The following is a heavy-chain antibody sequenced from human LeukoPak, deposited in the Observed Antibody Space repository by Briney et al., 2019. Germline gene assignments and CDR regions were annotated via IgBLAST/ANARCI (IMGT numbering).Heavy chain of an antibody. V-gene: IGHV4-34*01. CDR3: ARHGSKVPAAIRTYYYYYYMDV. Sequence: SETLCLTCAVYGGSFSGYYWSWIRQPPGKGLEWIGGINHSGSTNYNPSLKSRVTISVDTTKNNFSLKLSSVTAADSAVYYCARHGSKVPAAIRTYYYYYYMDVWGKGTTVTVSS. D-gene: IGHD2-2*02. CDR2: INHSGST. CDR1: GGSFSGYY. J-gene: IGHJ6*03.